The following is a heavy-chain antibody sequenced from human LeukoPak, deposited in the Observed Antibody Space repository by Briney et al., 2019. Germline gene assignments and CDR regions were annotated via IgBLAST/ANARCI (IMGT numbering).Heavy chain of an antibody. J-gene: IGHJ4*02. CDR3: ARSRGPVVGTNYFDY. CDR1: GFNFDNDG. D-gene: IGHD2-15*01. CDR2: INWHGGRT. Sequence: PGGSVRLSCAASGFNFDNDGMSWVRHVPGKGVEWVSVINWHGGRTGYADSVKGRFTISRDNAKNSLYVQMNSLRAEDTAFYYCARSRGPVVGTNYFDYWGQGTLVTVSS. V-gene: IGHV3-20*04.